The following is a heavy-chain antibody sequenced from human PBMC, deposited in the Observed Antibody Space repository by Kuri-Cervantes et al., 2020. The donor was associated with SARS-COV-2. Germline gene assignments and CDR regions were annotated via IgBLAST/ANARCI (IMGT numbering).Heavy chain of an antibody. CDR3: AAWIHSGSYDY. V-gene: IGHV1-69*05. Sequence: SVKVSCKPSGGTFSSYAISWVRQAPGQGLEWMGGIIPIFGTANYAQKFQERVTITRDMSTSTAYMELSSLRSEDTAVYYCAAWIHSGSYDYWGQGTLVTVSS. D-gene: IGHD1-26*01. CDR1: GGTFSSYA. J-gene: IGHJ4*02. CDR2: IIPIFGTA.